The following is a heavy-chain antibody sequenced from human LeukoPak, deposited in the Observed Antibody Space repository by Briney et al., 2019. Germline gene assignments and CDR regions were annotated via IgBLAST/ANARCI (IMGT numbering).Heavy chain of an antibody. V-gene: IGHV3-30*18. CDR3: AKDKSVVVVAAEYFQH. D-gene: IGHD2-15*01. CDR1: GFTFSSYG. CDR2: ISYDGSNK. J-gene: IGHJ1*01. Sequence: GGSLRLSCAASGFTFSSYGMHWVRQAPGKGLEWVGVISYDGSNKYYADSVKGRFTISRDNSKNTLYLQMNSLRAEDTAVYYCAKDKSVVVVAAEYFQHWGQGTLVTVSS.